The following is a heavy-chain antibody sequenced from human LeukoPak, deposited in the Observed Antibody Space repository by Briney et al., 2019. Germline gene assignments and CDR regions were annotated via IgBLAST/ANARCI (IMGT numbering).Heavy chain of an antibody. J-gene: IGHJ4*02. CDR2: ISGGGVST. Sequence: GGSLRLSCAASGFTFSNYAMSWVRQAPGKGLEWVSAISGGGVSTYYADSVKGRFTISRDNSKNTLNLQMNSLRAEDTAVYYCAKWKYSNSGIDDYWGQGTLVTVSS. CDR3: AKWKYSNSGIDDY. V-gene: IGHV3-23*01. CDR1: GFTFSNYA. D-gene: IGHD6-6*01.